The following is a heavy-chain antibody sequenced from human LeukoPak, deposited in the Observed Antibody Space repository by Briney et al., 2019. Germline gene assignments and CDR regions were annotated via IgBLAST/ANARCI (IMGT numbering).Heavy chain of an antibody. CDR1: GFTFSNYG. CDR3: ARVGIAAAAYYFDY. Sequence: GGSLRLSCAASGFTFSNYGMHWVRQAPGKGLQWVAVISYDGSNKYYADSVKGRFTISRDNSKNTLYLQMNSLRAEDTAVYYCARVGIAAAAYYFDYWGQGTLVTVSS. J-gene: IGHJ4*02. V-gene: IGHV3-30*03. D-gene: IGHD6-13*01. CDR2: ISYDGSNK.